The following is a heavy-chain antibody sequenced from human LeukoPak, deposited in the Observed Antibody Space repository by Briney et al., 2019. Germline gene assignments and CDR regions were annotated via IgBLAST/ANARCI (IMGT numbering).Heavy chain of an antibody. CDR3: AIDNPSHDAFDI. CDR1: GYTFTGYY. D-gene: IGHD1-14*01. Sequence: GASVKVSCKASGYTFTGYYMHWVRQAPGQGLEWMGWFNPNSGGTNYAQKFQGRVTMTRDTSISTAYMELSRLRSDDTAVYYCAIDNPSHDAFDIWGQGTMATVSS. J-gene: IGHJ3*02. CDR2: FNPNSGGT. V-gene: IGHV1-2*02.